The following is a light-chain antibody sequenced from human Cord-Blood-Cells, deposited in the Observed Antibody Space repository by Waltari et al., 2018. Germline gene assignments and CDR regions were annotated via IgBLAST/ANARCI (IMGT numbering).Light chain of an antibody. Sequence: EIVLTQSPATLSLSPGERASLSCRASQGVSSYLAWYQQKPGQAPRLLIYDASNSATGIPARFSGSGPGTDFTLTISSLEPEDFAVYYCQQRSTFGQGTRLEIK. CDR1: QGVSSY. J-gene: IGKJ5*01. CDR2: DAS. V-gene: IGKV3D-11*01. CDR3: QQRST.